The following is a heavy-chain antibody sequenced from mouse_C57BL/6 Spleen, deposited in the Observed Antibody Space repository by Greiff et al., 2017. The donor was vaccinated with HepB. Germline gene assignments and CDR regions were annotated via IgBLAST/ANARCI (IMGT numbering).Heavy chain of an antibody. CDR2: IYPGDGDT. D-gene: IGHD2-3*01. J-gene: IGHJ4*01. V-gene: IGHV1-80*01. CDR3: AREGGIYDGYYVAMDY. CDR1: GYAFSSYW. Sequence: VQLQQSGAELVKPGASVKISCKASGYAFSSYWMNWVKQRPGKGLEWIGQIYPGDGDTNYNGKFKGKATLTADKSSSTAYMQLSSLTSEDSAVYFCAREGGIYDGYYVAMDYWGQGTSVTVSS.